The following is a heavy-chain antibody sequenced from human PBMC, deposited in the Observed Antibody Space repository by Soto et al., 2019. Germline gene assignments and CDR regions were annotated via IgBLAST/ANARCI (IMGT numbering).Heavy chain of an antibody. J-gene: IGHJ5*02. CDR3: ARDGPYCSSTSCYFRGGNWFDP. V-gene: IGHV4-4*02. Sequence: QVQLQESGPGLMKPSGTLSLTCAVSGGSISSSNWWSWVRQPPGKGLEWIGEIYHSGSTNYNPSLKSRVTISVDKSKNQFSLKLSSVTAADTAVYYCARDGPYCSSTSCYFRGGNWFDPWGQGTLVTVSS. CDR2: IYHSGST. D-gene: IGHD2-2*01. CDR1: GGSISSSNW.